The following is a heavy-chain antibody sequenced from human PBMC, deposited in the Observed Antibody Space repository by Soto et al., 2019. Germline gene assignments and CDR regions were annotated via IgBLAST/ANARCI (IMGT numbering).Heavy chain of an antibody. J-gene: IGHJ4*02. Sequence: QVQLVQSGAEVKKPGSSVKVSCKASGGAFNNYIFDWVRQAPGQGLEWMGGIIPMFGTPKYAQTFQDRITISAVVSTGTAYMELTSLRFDDTAVYYCARGRDQPPVGLYFDSWGEGTRVTVSS. V-gene: IGHV1-69*01. CDR3: ARGRDQPPVGLYFDS. CDR2: IIPMFGTP. CDR1: GGAFNNYI. D-gene: IGHD1-26*01.